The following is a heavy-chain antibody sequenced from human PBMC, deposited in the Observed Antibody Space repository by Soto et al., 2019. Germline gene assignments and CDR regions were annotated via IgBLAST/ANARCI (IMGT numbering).Heavy chain of an antibody. V-gene: IGHV4-31*03. CDR3: ARGQYSSTWAYFDY. CDR1: TASITSDGYY. Sequence: SETLSLTCTVSTASITSDGYYWSWIRQNPGKGLEWVAYIYPSGSTYYNPSLGGRVTISRDTSKNHFSLSLASVTAADTAVYYCARGQYSSTWAYFDYWGQGALFTVSS. CDR2: IYPSGST. D-gene: IGHD6-13*01. J-gene: IGHJ4*02.